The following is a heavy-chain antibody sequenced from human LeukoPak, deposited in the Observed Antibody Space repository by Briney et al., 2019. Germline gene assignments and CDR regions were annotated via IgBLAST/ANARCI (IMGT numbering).Heavy chain of an antibody. J-gene: IGHJ4*02. CDR2: IDSNSNFM. CDR1: GFTFGLYS. D-gene: IGHD5-24*01. Sequence: PGGSLRLSCAASGFTFGLYSMTWVRQAPGKGLEWVSLIDSNSNFMNYADSVKGRFTISRDNAKKSLYLQMNSLRAEDTAVYYCAKDQMATFTFDYWGQGTLVTVSS. CDR3: AKDQMATFTFDY. V-gene: IGHV3-21*01.